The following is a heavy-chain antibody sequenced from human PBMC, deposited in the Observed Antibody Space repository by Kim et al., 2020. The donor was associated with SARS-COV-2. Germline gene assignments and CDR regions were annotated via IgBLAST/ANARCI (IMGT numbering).Heavy chain of an antibody. V-gene: IGHV3-48*02. Sequence: YYADSLKGRFTISRDNAKNSLYLQMNSLRDEDSAVYYCARESDSSFYISDYWGQGTLVTVSS. D-gene: IGHD6-13*01. J-gene: IGHJ4*02. CDR3: ARESDSSFYISDY.